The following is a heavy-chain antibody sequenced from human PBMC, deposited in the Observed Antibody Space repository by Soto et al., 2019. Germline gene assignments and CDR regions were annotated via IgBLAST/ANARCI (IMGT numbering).Heavy chain of an antibody. CDR2: MNPNSGNT. D-gene: IGHD2-8*01. J-gene: IGHJ6*03. CDR1: GYTFTSYD. Sequence: ASVKVSCKASGYTFTSYDINWVRQATGQGLEWMGWMNPNSGNTGYAQKFQGRVTMTRNTSISTAYMELSSLRSEDTAVYYCARGQVSQIVLMVYAPNYYYYMDVWGKGTTVTVSS. V-gene: IGHV1-8*01. CDR3: ARGQVSQIVLMVYAPNYYYYMDV.